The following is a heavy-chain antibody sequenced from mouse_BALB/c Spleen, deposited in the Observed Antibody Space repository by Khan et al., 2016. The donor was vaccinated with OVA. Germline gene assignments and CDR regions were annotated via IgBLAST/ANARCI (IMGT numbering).Heavy chain of an antibody. D-gene: IGHD2-1*01. CDR2: INTYTGEP. CDR1: GYTFTNYG. V-gene: IGHV9-3-1*01. CDR3: ARSNGNYWFGY. J-gene: IGHJ3*01. Sequence: QIQLVQSGPELKKPGETVKMSCKASGYTFTNYGMNWMKQAPGKGLKWMGWINTYTGEPTYADDFKGRFAFSLETSASTAYLQLNTLKNEDTATYYCARSNGNYWFGYWGQGTLVTVSA.